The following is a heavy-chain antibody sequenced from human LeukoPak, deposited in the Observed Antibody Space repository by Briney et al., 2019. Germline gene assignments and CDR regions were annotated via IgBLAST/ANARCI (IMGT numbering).Heavy chain of an antibody. CDR2: IHTSGST. V-gene: IGHV4-4*07. CDR1: SVSISSYY. CDR3: ARVGGITMIVVLIGDAFDI. D-gene: IGHD3-22*01. J-gene: IGHJ3*02. Sequence: PSETLSLTCTVSSVSISSYYWSWIRQPAGKGLEWIGRIHTSGSTNYNPSLKSRVTMSVDTSKNQFSLKLRSVTAADTAVYYCARVGGITMIVVLIGDAFDIWGQGTMVTVSS.